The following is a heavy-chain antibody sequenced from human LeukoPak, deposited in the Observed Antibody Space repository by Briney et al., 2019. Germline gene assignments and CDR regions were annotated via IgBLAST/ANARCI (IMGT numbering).Heavy chain of an antibody. CDR3: ARGSELGYCSGGSCYFEY. CDR2: ISSSSSYI. J-gene: IGHJ4*02. Sequence: PGGSLRLSCAASGFTFSSYSMYWVRQAPGKGLEWVSIISSSSSYIYYADSVKGRFTISRDNAKNSLYLQMNSLRAEDTAVYYCARGSELGYCSGGSCYFEYWGQGTLVTVSS. D-gene: IGHD2-15*01. V-gene: IGHV3-21*01. CDR1: GFTFSSYS.